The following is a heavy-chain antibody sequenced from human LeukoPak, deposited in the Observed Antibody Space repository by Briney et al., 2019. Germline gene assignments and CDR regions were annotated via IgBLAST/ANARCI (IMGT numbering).Heavy chain of an antibody. Sequence: SQTLSPTCTVSGGSISSGGYYWSWIRQPPGKGLEWIGYIYHSGSTYYNPSLKSRVTISVDRSKNQFSLKLSSVTAADTAVYYCARGLALRYFDWLPPYFDYWGQGTLVTVSS. V-gene: IGHV4-30-2*01. CDR1: GGSISSGGYY. J-gene: IGHJ4*02. CDR2: IYHSGST. CDR3: ARGLALRYFDWLPPYFDY. D-gene: IGHD3-9*01.